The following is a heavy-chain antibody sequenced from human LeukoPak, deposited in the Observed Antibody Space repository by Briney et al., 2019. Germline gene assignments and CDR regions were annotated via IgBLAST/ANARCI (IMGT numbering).Heavy chain of an antibody. V-gene: IGHV1-2*02. J-gene: IGHJ4*02. CDR1: GYTFTAYY. Sequence: ASVKVSCKASGYTFTAYYIHWVRQAPGQGLEWMGWINPQTGGTSYEQTYSGRVTMTSDTSIDTAYMELNSLGSNDTAVYYCARDVAGFFDEWGQGTLVTVSS. D-gene: IGHD6-19*01. CDR3: ARDVAGFFDE. CDR2: INPQTGGT.